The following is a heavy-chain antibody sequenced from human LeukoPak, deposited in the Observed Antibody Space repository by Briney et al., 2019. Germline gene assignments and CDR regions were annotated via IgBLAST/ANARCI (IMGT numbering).Heavy chain of an antibody. CDR3: AKDDAWLQYND. J-gene: IGHJ4*02. Sequence: GGSLRLSCAASGFTLSSYAMSWVRQGPGKGLEWVSGISPSGDIKYYVDSVKGRFTVSRDNSKNTLYLQINSLRDEDTAVYYCAKDDAWLQYNDWGQGTLVTVSS. CDR2: ISPSGDIK. D-gene: IGHD5-24*01. CDR1: GFTLSSYA. V-gene: IGHV3-23*01.